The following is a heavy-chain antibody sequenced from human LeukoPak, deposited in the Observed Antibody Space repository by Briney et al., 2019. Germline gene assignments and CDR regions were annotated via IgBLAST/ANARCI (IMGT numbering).Heavy chain of an antibody. J-gene: IGHJ4*02. Sequence: PGGSLRLSCEASGFTFSSYGMIWVRQAPGKGLEWISFIRSDSTTEYADSVRGRFTISRDNAKNSLYLQMNRLRAEDTALYYCARDLRGLDHWGQGTLVTVSS. D-gene: IGHD3/OR15-3a*01. CDR2: IRSDSTT. CDR1: GFTFSSYG. V-gene: IGHV3-48*01. CDR3: ARDLRGLDH.